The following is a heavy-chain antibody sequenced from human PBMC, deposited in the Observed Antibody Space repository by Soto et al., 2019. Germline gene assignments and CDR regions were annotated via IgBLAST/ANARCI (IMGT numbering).Heavy chain of an antibody. V-gene: IGHV3-74*01. J-gene: IGHJ3*02. D-gene: IGHD6-6*01. CDR2: ISPDGTIT. CDR1: GYTFSRHW. CDR3: ARPRSMSSSGFDI. Sequence: EVQLVESGGGLVQPGGSLRRSCAASGYTFSRHWIHWVRQAPGQGLVGVSRISPDGTITDYADSVRGRFTISRDNAKNTLYLQMDSLRADDPAVYYCARPRSMSSSGFDIWGQGTMVTVSS.